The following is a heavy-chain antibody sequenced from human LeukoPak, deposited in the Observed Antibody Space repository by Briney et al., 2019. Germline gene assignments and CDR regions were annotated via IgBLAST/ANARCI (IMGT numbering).Heavy chain of an antibody. D-gene: IGHD3-22*01. CDR1: GYTFTGYY. V-gene: IGHV1-2*02. J-gene: IGHJ4*02. CDR3: ARMGYDSSGPYYFDY. CDR2: INPSSGGT. Sequence: ASVKVSCKASGYTFTGYYMHWVRQAPGQGLEWMGWINPSSGGTNYAQKFQGRVTMTRDTSISTAYMELSRLRSDDTAVYYCARMGYDSSGPYYFDYWGQGTLVTVSS.